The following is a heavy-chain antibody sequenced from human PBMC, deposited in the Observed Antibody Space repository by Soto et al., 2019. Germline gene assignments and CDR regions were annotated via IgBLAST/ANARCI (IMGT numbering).Heavy chain of an antibody. D-gene: IGHD3-3*01. CDR2: ISAYNGNT. V-gene: IGHV1-18*01. J-gene: IGHJ6*02. Sequence: ASVKVSCKASGYTFTSYGISWVRQASGQGLEWMGWISAYNGNTNYAQKLQGRVTMTTDTSTSTAYMELRSLRSDDTAVYYCARVGITIFGVVTAYYGMDVWGQGTTVTVSS. CDR1: GYTFTSYG. CDR3: ARVGITIFGVVTAYYGMDV.